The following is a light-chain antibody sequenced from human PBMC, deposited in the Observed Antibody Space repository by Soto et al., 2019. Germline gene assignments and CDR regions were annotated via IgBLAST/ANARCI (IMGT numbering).Light chain of an antibody. CDR3: ATWDDSLNVL. Sequence: QSVLTQPPSASGTPGQRVTISCSGSSSNIGSNTVNWYQQLPGTAPKLLIYSNNQRPSGVPDRFSGSKSGTSASLAISGLQSEDEDDYYCATWDDSLNVLFGGGTKVTVL. CDR2: SNN. V-gene: IGLV1-44*01. J-gene: IGLJ2*01. CDR1: SSNIGSNT.